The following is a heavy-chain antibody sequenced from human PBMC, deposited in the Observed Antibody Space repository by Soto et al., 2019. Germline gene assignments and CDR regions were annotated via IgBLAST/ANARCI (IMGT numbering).Heavy chain of an antibody. J-gene: IGHJ4*02. V-gene: IGHV3-30*18. CDR1: GFTFSSYG. D-gene: IGHD6-19*01. CDR3: AKDKRVRSSGAGPDY. Sequence: HPGGSLRLSCAASGFTFSSYGMHWVRQAPGKGLEWVAVISYDGSNKYYADSVKGRFTISRDNSKNTLYLQMNSLRAEDTAVYYCAKDKRVRSSGAGPDYWGQGTLVTVSS. CDR2: ISYDGSNK.